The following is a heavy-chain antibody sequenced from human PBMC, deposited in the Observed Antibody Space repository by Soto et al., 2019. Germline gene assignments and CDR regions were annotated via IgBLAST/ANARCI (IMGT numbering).Heavy chain of an antibody. CDR2: ISGSGGSK. Sequence: EVQLSESGGGLVQPGGSLRLSCAASRFTFSSYAMRWVREDPDKGLEWVSSISGSGGSKYYADSAKGRFTSSRDNSKNTLYLQLNTLAVAQTAVYYCAKEQCLEISCYLFAYWGQATLVSVSS. CDR3: AKEQCLEISCYLFAY. D-gene: IGHD2-2*01. CDR1: RFTFSSYA. V-gene: IGHV3-23*01. J-gene: IGHJ4*02.